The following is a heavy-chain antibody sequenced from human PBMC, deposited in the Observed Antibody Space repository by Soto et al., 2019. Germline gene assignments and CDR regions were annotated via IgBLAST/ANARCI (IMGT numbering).Heavy chain of an antibody. CDR2: IVVGSGNT. CDR3: AAFPKWTTVTMRWGADNWFDP. CDR1: GFTFTSSA. J-gene: IGHJ5*02. Sequence: ASVKVSCKASGFTFTSSAVQWVRQARGQRLEWIGWIVVGSGNTNYAQKFQERVTITRDMSTSTAYMELSSLRSEDTAVYYCAAFPKWTTVTMRWGADNWFDPWGQGTLVTVSS. V-gene: IGHV1-58*01. D-gene: IGHD4-17*01.